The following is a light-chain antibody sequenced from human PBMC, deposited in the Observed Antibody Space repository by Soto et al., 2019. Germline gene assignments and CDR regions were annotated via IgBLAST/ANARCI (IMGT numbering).Light chain of an antibody. Sequence: QSVLTQPASVSGSPGQSITMSCTGTSDDVGGYNYVSWYQQHPGEVPKLVIFEVSNRPSGVSNRFSGSKSGNTASLTISGLQAEDEADYYCSSYSSSPSYVFGNGTKVTVL. CDR3: SSYSSSPSYV. J-gene: IGLJ1*01. V-gene: IGLV2-14*01. CDR2: EVS. CDR1: SDDVGGYNY.